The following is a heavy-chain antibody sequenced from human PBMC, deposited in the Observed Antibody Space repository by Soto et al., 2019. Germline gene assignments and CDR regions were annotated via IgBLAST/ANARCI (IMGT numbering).Heavy chain of an antibody. J-gene: IGHJ5*02. CDR3: AHRGGTWFDP. Sequence: GGSLRLSCAASGFTFSSYGMHWVRQAPGKGLEGVAVISYDGSNKYYADSVKSRLTITKDTSKNQVVLTMTNMDPVDTATYYCAHRGGTWFDPWGQGTLVTVSS. CDR2: ISYDGSNK. V-gene: IGHV3-30*03. CDR1: GFTFSSYG.